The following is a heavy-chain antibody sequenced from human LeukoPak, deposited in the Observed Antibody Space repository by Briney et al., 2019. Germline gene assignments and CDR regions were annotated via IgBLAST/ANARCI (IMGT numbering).Heavy chain of an antibody. CDR2: IVPVFGTV. V-gene: IGHV1-69*01. J-gene: IGHJ4*02. D-gene: IGHD2-2*02. Sequence: GSSVKVSCKAPGGTFSNYGFSWVRQAPEQGLEWMGGIVPVFGTVSYAQKFQDRVTITADDFTTTAYMELSSLRSEDTAVYYCARWAGTCTIASCYTPLDYWGQGTLVTVS. CDR3: ARWAGTCTIASCYTPLDY. CDR1: GGTFSNYG.